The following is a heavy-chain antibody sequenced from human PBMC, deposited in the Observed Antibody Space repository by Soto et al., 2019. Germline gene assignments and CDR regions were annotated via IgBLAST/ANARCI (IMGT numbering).Heavy chain of an antibody. V-gene: IGHV1-2*02. CDR3: AGGGGVGVAGSAAFDM. D-gene: IGHD3-3*01. Sequence: QLHLVQSGAVVKKPGASVTVSCSASGYPVTAYYMHWVRQAPGRGLEWMGGINPATGAAKYTQTFRGRVTMPGETSRITVLRELGGRTSEDPAVFYWAGGGGVGVAGSAAFDMWGQGTLVTVSS. CDR2: INPATGAA. J-gene: IGHJ3*02. CDR1: GYPVTAYY.